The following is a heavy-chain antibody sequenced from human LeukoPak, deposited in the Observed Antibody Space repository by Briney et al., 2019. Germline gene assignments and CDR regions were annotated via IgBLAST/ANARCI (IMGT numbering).Heavy chain of an antibody. J-gene: IGHJ4*02. CDR3: ATGALEDFDY. CDR2: INHSGST. D-gene: IGHD1-26*01. V-gene: IGHV4-34*01. CDR1: GGSFSGYY. Sequence: SETLSLTCAVYGGSFSGYYWSWIRQPPGKGLEWIGEINHSGSTNYNPSLKSRVTISVDTSKNQFSLKLSSVTAADTAVYYCATGALEDFDYWGQGTLVTVSS.